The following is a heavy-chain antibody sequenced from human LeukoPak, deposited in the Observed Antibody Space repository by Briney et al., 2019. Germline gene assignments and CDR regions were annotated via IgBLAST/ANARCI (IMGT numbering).Heavy chain of an antibody. CDR3: ARDRGSSSWQPLDY. CDR1: GGSISSYY. V-gene: IGHV4-4*07. CDR2: IYTSGST. D-gene: IGHD6-13*01. J-gene: IGHJ4*02. Sequence: SETLSLTCTASGGSISSYYWSWIRQPAGKRLEWIGRIYTSGSTNYNPSLKSRVTMSVDTSKNQVSLKMSSVTAADTAVYYCARDRGSSSWQPLDYWGQGTLVTVSS.